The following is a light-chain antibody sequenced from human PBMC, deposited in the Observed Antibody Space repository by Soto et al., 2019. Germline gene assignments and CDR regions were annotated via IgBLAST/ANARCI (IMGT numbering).Light chain of an antibody. CDR3: QKYDTVPAP. V-gene: IGKV1-27*01. Sequence: DIQMTQSPPSLSASVGDRVTITCRASQGIGNSLAWYQQKPGTAPKLLIYSESTLQSGVPSRFSGSGSGTDFTRTIRSLQSEDVAAYYCQKYDTVPAPFGQGTRLDIK. CDR2: SES. CDR1: QGIGNS. J-gene: IGKJ5*01.